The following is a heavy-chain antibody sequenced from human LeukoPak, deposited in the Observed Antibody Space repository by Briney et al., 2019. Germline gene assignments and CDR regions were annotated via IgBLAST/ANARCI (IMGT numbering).Heavy chain of an antibody. CDR2: INPNSGGT. CDR1: GYTFTGYY. Sequence: GASVKVSCKASGYTFTGYYMHWVRQAPGQGLEWMGWINPNSGGTNYAQKFQGRVTLTRDTSISTAYMELSGLKSDDTAVYYCAKSVVAAATTDYWGQGTLVTVSS. CDR3: AKSVVAAATTDY. D-gene: IGHD6-13*01. J-gene: IGHJ4*02. V-gene: IGHV1-2*02.